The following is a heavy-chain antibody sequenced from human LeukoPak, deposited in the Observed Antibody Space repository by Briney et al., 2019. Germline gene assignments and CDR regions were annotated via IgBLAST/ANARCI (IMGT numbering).Heavy chain of an antibody. CDR1: GFIFDKHE. Sequence: PGGSLRLSCAASGFIFDKHEMNWVRQAPGKGLEWVANINQYGNEKYYVDSVRGRFTISKDNAKNSLFLQMNSLRAEDTAIYYCARDSSAEKGQQLANWGQGTLVTVSS. J-gene: IGHJ4*02. D-gene: IGHD6-13*01. CDR3: ARDSSAEKGQQLAN. CDR2: INQYGNEK. V-gene: IGHV3-7*04.